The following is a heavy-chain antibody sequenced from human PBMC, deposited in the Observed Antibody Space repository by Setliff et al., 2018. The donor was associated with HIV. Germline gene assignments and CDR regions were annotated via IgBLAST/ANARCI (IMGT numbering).Heavy chain of an antibody. D-gene: IGHD2-2*01. CDR1: GFTFSRYT. Sequence: GGSLRLSCAASGFTFSRYTMSWVRQAPGKGLEWVSSLSEGGYNTYYADSVKGRFTISRDNSKNTLYLQMISLQAEDTAVYFCAKGAVPAANGGYDFDSWGQGTLVTVSS. V-gene: IGHV3-23*01. CDR3: AKGAVPAANGGYDFDS. J-gene: IGHJ4*02. CDR2: LSEGGYNT.